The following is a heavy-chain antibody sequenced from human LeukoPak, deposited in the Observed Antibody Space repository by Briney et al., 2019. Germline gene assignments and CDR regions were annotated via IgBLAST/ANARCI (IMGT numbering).Heavy chain of an antibody. Sequence: ASVKVSCKASGYTFTSYGISWVRQAPGQGLEWMGWISAYNGNTNYAQKLQGRVTMTTDTSTSTAYMELSSLRSEDTAVYYCARDLLRQYYYDSSGYYDYWGQGTLVTVSS. D-gene: IGHD3-22*01. J-gene: IGHJ4*02. CDR2: ISAYNGNT. CDR1: GYTFTSYG. CDR3: ARDLLRQYYYDSSGYYDY. V-gene: IGHV1-18*01.